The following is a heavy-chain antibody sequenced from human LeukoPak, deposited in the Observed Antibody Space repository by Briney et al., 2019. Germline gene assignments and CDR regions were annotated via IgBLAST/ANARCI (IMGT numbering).Heavy chain of an antibody. V-gene: IGHV1-3*01. D-gene: IGHD4-17*01. CDR2: INAGNGNT. CDR1: GYTFTSYA. CDR3: ARDPKHDYGDFEVAYYGMDV. J-gene: IGHJ6*02. Sequence: ASVKVSCKASGYTFTSYAMHWVRQAPGQRLEWMGWINAGNGNTKYSQKFQGRVTITRDTSASTAYMELSSLRSEDTAVYYCARDPKHDYGDFEVAYYGMDVWGQGTTVTVSS.